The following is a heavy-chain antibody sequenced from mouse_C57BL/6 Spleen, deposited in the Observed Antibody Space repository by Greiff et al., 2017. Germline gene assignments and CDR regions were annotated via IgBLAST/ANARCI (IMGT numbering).Heavy chain of an antibody. CDR2: INPNNGGT. CDR1: GYTFTDYY. CDR3: ARSAMDY. V-gene: IGHV1-26*01. J-gene: IGHJ4*01. Sequence: VQLQQSGPELVKPGASVKISCKASGYTFTDYYMNWVKQSHGKSLEWIGDINPNNGGTSYNQKFKGKATLTVAKSSSTAYMELRSLTSEDSAVYYCARSAMDYWGQGTSVTVSS.